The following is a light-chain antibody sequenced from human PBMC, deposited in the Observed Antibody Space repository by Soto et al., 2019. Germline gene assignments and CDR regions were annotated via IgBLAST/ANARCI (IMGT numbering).Light chain of an antibody. Sequence: EIVLTQSPVTLSLSPGERATLSCRASQSVTTFLAWYQQKPGQAPRLLIYDASKRSTGITARFSGSGSGTDFTLTISSLEPEDFAVYYCQHRTNWPLTFGGGTKVEIK. CDR2: DAS. CDR1: QSVTTF. CDR3: QHRTNWPLT. V-gene: IGKV3-11*01. J-gene: IGKJ4*01.